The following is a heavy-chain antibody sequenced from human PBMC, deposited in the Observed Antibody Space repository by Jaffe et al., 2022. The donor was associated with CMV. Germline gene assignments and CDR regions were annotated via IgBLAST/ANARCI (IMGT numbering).Heavy chain of an antibody. CDR2: INAGNGNT. D-gene: IGHD5-12*01. V-gene: IGHV1-3*01. Sequence: QVQLVQSGAEVKKPGASVKVSCKASGYTFTSYAMHWVRQAPGQRLEWMGWINAGNGNTKYSQKFQGRVTITRDTSASTAYMELSSLRSEDTAVYYCARDRVVATIRLGNWFDPWGQGTLVTVSS. CDR3: ARDRVVATIRLGNWFDP. CDR1: GYTFTSYA. J-gene: IGHJ5*02.